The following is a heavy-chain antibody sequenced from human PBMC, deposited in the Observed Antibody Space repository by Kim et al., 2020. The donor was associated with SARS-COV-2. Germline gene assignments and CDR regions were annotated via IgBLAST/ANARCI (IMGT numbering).Heavy chain of an antibody. Sequence: SETLSLTCTVSGGSISSYYWSWIRQPAGKGLEWIGRIYTSGSTNYNPSLKSRVTMSVDTSKNQFSLKLSSVTAADTAVYYCARVIRGYSSGWYFDYWGQGTLVTVSS. V-gene: IGHV4-4*07. J-gene: IGHJ4*02. CDR1: GGSISSYY. CDR2: IYTSGST. D-gene: IGHD6-19*01. CDR3: ARVIRGYSSGWYFDY.